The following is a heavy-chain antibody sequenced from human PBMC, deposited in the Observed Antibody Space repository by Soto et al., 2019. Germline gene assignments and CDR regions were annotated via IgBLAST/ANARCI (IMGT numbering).Heavy chain of an antibody. J-gene: IGHJ4*02. CDR1: GFTFSSYA. V-gene: IGHV3-30-3*01. Sequence: QVQLVASGGGVVQPGMSLRLSCAASGFTFSSYAMHWVRQAPGKGLEWVAVISYDGSNKYYADSVKGRFTISSDNSKNTLYLQMNSLRAEDTAVYYCAREFAYCGGDCYSGFDYWGQGTLVTVSA. CDR2: ISYDGSNK. CDR3: AREFAYCGGDCYSGFDY. D-gene: IGHD2-21*02.